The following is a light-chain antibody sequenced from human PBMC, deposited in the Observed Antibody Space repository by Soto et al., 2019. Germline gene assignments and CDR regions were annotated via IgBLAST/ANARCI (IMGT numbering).Light chain of an antibody. J-gene: IGKJ4*01. Sequence: EIVLTQSPGTLSLSPGERATLSCRASQSVSSSYFAWYQQKPGQAPRLLIYGASSRATGIPDRFSGSGSGTDFTLTISRLEPEDFAVYYCQQYESSPVTFGGGTKVEIK. CDR2: GAS. CDR1: QSVSSSY. CDR3: QQYESSPVT. V-gene: IGKV3-20*01.